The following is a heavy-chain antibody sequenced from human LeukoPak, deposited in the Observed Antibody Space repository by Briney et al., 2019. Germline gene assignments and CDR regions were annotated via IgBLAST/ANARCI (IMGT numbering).Heavy chain of an antibody. CDR3: GTLSWIQLWLPDY. D-gene: IGHD5-18*01. CDR2: ISSSSSYI. V-gene: IGHV3-21*01. Sequence: GGSLRLSCAASGFTFSSYSMNWVRQAPGKGLEWVSSISSSSSYIYYADSVKGRFTISRDNAKNSLYLQMNSLRAEDTAVYYCGTLSWIQLWLPDYWGQGTLVTVSS. J-gene: IGHJ4*02. CDR1: GFTFSSYS.